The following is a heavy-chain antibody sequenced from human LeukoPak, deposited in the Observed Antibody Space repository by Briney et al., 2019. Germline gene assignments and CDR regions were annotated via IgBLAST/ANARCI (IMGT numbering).Heavy chain of an antibody. Sequence: GGSLRLSCADSELTFRDSWMHWVRHAPGKGLVWVSHISSDGTTTTYADSVKGRFTISRDNGKKTLYLQMNSLRAEDTATYYCARDRWYTLDVWGQGTTVIVSS. CDR2: ISSDGTTT. CDR3: ARDRWYTLDV. J-gene: IGHJ6*02. D-gene: IGHD1-1*01. CDR1: ELTFRDSW. V-gene: IGHV3-74*01.